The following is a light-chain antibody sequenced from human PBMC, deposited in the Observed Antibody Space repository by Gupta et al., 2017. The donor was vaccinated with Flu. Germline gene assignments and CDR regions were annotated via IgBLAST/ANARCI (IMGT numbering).Light chain of an antibody. V-gene: IGKV3-15*01. J-gene: IGKJ5*01. CDR1: QSVSRY. CDR2: GAA. Sequence: VTLAVSPGEGATLSCRASQSVSRYLAWYNQKPGQAPRLLIYGAATRGTGIPARFSGSGSGTEFTLTISSRQSEDFAVYYCQQHNNWPQITFGQGTQVEIK. CDR3: QQHNNWPQIT.